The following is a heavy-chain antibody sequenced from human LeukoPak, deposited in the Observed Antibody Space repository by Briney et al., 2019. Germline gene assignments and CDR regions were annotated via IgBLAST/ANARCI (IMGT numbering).Heavy chain of an antibody. D-gene: IGHD1-1*01. V-gene: IGHV3-13*01. Sequence: GGSLRLSCAASGFTFSSYDMHWVRQATGKGLEWVSAIGTAGDTYYPGSVKGRFTISRENAKNSLYLQMNSLRAGDTAVYYCARSSNRERRGGLDYWGQGTLVTVSS. CDR2: IGTAGDT. CDR3: ARSSNRERRGGLDY. CDR1: GFTFSSYD. J-gene: IGHJ4*02.